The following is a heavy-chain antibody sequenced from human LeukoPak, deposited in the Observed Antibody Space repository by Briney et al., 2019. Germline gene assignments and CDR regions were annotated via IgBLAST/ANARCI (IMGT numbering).Heavy chain of an antibody. J-gene: IGHJ4*02. Sequence: PSETLSLTCTVSGGSISSGDYYWSWIRQPPGKGLEWIGYIYHTGGTYYNPSLQSRVTISVDRSKNQFSLNLSSVTAADTAVYYCVREVVTASFDYWGQGTLVTVSS. V-gene: IGHV4-30-2*01. CDR1: GGSISSGDYY. CDR2: IYHTGGT. CDR3: VREVVTASFDY. D-gene: IGHD2-21*02.